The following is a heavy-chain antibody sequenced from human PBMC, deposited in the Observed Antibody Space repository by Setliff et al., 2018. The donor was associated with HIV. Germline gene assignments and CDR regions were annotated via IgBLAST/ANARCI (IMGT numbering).Heavy chain of an antibody. CDR1: GGSVSRGSYY. J-gene: IGHJ4*02. V-gene: IGHV4-61*01. CDR2: IYYRGST. CDR3: ARYSPRGYTLTGPY. D-gene: IGHD6-25*01. Sequence: SETLSLTCTVSGGSVSRGSYYWSWIRQPPGKGLEWIGYIYYRGSTKHNPSLKSRVTISLDTSKNQFSLKLTSVTAADTAVYDCARYSPRGYTLTGPYWGQGTLVTVSS.